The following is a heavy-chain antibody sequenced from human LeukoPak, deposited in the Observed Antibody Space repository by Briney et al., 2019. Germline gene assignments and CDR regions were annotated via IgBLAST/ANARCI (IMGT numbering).Heavy chain of an antibody. V-gene: IGHV3-23*01. J-gene: IGHJ6*02. CDR1: GFMFNSYA. CDR3: AKGLDIVVPYYAMDV. D-gene: IGHD2-2*01. Sequence: GGSLRLSCAASGFMFNSYAMSWVRQAPGKGLEWVSAISGSGGSTYYADSVKGRFTISRDNSKNTLYLQMNSLRAEDTAVYYCAKGLDIVVPYYAMDVWGQGTTVTVSS. CDR2: ISGSGGST.